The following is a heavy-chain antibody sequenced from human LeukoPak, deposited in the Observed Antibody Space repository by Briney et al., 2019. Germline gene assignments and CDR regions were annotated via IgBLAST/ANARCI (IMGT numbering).Heavy chain of an antibody. Sequence: GASVKVSCKASGGTFRSYAISWVRQAPGQGLEWMGRIIPILGIANYAQKFQGRVTITADKSTSTAYMELSSLRSEDTAVYYCARNPLEGAGIIDYWGQGTLVTVSS. V-gene: IGHV1-69*04. D-gene: IGHD1-1*01. CDR1: GGTFRSYA. J-gene: IGHJ4*02. CDR2: IIPILGIA. CDR3: ARNPLEGAGIIDY.